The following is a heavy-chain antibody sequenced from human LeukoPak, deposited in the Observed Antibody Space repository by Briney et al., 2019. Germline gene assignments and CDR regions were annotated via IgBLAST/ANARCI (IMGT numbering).Heavy chain of an antibody. D-gene: IGHD3-3*01. CDR2: ISGSGGST. CDR3: AKDLAYYDFPFNYFDY. J-gene: IGHJ4*02. Sequence: GGSLRLSCAASGFTFSSYAMSWVRQAPGKGLEWVSAISGSGGSTYYADSVKGRFTISRDNSKNTLYLQMNSLRAEDTAVYYCAKDLAYYDFPFNYFDYWGQGTLATVSS. CDR1: GFTFSSYA. V-gene: IGHV3-23*01.